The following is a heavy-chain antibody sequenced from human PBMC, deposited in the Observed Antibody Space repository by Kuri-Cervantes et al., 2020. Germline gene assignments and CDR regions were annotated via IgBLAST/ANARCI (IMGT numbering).Heavy chain of an antibody. D-gene: IGHD3-3*01. CDR1: GFSLSNARMG. J-gene: IGHJ6*03. Sequence: SGPTLVKPTETLTLTCTVSGFSLSNARMGVSWIRQPPGKALEWLAHIFSNDEKSYSTSLKSRLTISKDTSKSQVVLTMTNMDPVDTATYYCARNYDFWSGYYTHYYYYMDVWGKGTTVTVSS. CDR2: IFSNDEK. V-gene: IGHV2-26*01. CDR3: ARNYDFWSGYYTHYYYYMDV.